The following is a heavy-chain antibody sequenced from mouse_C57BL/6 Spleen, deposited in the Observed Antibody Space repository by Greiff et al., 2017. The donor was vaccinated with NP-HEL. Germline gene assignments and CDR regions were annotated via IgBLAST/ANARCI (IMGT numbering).Heavy chain of an antibody. D-gene: IGHD2-1*01. V-gene: IGHV5-4*01. CDR1: GFTFSSYA. J-gene: IGHJ1*03. CDR2: ISDGGSYT. Sequence: EVYLVESGGGLVKPGGSLKLSCAASGFTFSSYAMSWVRQTPEKRLEWVATISDGGSYTYYPDNVKGRFTISRDNDKNNLYLQMSHLKSEDTAMYYCARKSTMVTRWYFDVWGTGTTVTVSS. CDR3: ARKSTMVTRWYFDV.